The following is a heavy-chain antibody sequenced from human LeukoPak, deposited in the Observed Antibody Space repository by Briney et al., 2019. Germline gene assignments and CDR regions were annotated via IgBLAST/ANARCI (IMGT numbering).Heavy chain of an antibody. CDR2: ISYDGSNK. CDR1: GFTFSSYA. V-gene: IGHV3-30-3*01. D-gene: IGHD3-22*01. CDR3: ARDDSSGGAEYFQH. Sequence: GGSLRLSCAASGFTFSSYAMHWVRQAPGKGLEWVAVISYDGSNKYYADSVKGRFTISRDNSKNTLYLQMNSLRAEDMAVYYCARDDSSGGAEYFQHWGQGTLVTVSS. J-gene: IGHJ1*01.